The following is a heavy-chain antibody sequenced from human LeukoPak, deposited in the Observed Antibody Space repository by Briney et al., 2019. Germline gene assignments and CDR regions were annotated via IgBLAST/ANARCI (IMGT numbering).Heavy chain of an antibody. CDR2: IWYDGSNK. CDR1: GFTFSSYG. J-gene: IGHJ4*02. Sequence: GGSLRLSCAASGFTFSSYGMHWVRQAPGKGLEWVAVIWYDGSNKYYADSVKGRFTISRDNSKNTLYLQMNSLRAEDTAVYYCAREGYSSSWYYPYWSQGTLVTVSS. D-gene: IGHD6-13*01. CDR3: AREGYSSSWYYPY. V-gene: IGHV3-33*01.